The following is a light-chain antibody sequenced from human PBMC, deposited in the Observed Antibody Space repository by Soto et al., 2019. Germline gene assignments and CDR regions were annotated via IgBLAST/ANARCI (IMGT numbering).Light chain of an antibody. CDR1: RGFLLGVGKTY. Sequence: TRTPLPFSFTPGQPASTPSKLVRGFLLGVGKTYLYWYLQKPGKPQQLLIFEVSSRFSGVPDRFSGSGSGTDFTLKISRVEAEDVGVYYCMQSMQLPLTFGGGTKVEIK. V-gene: IGKV2D-29*01. CDR3: MQSMQLPLT. J-gene: IGKJ4*01. CDR2: EVS.